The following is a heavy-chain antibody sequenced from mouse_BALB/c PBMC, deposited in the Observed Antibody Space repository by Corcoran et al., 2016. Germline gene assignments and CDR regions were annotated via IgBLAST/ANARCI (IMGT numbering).Heavy chain of an antibody. CDR3: AILHYYGRFAY. D-gene: IGHD1-1*01. V-gene: IGHV4-1*02. CDR1: GFDFSRYW. CDR2: INQDSSTI. J-gene: IGHJ3*01. Sequence: EVKLLESGGGLVQPGGSLKLSCAASGFDFSRYWISWVRQAPGKGLEWIGEINQDSSTINYTPSLKDKFIISRDNAKNTLYLQMSKVRSEDTALYYCAILHYYGRFAYWGQGTLVTVSA.